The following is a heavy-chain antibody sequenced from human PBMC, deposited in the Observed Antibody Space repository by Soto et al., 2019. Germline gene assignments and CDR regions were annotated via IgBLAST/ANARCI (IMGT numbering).Heavy chain of an antibody. V-gene: IGHV3-66*01. J-gene: IGHJ6*03. Sequence: EVQLVESGGGLVQPGGSLRLSCAASGFTVSSNYMSWVRQAPGKGLEWVSVIYSGGSTYYADSVKGRFTISRDNSQNTLYLQMNSLRAEDTAVYYCARPSSHVYYYMDVWGKGTTVTVSS. CDR3: ARPSSHVYYYMDV. CDR1: GFTVSSNY. CDR2: IYSGGST.